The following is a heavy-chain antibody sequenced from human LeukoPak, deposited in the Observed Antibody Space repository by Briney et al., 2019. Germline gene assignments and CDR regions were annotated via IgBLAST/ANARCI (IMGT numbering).Heavy chain of an antibody. D-gene: IGHD4-17*01. CDR3: ARVPLTTVTRGDY. CDR2: ISYDGSNK. J-gene: IGHJ4*02. Sequence: GGSLRLSCAASGFTFSSYAMHWVRQAPGKGLEWVAVISYDGSNKYYADSVKGRFTISRDNSKNTLYLQMNSLRAEDTAVYYCARVPLTTVTRGDYWGQGTPVTVSS. CDR1: GFTFSSYA. V-gene: IGHV3-30-3*01.